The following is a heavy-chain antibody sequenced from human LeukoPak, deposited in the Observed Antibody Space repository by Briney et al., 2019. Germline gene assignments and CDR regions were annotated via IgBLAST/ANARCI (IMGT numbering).Heavy chain of an antibody. CDR3: ARDAHTDCSGGACYSRGFDY. Sequence: SQTLSLTPTVSGGSITNGVYYSMWSRPHPQKGLGCVGYIYYTGSAYYYPSLRSRIPMSVDTSKNQFSLRLSSVTAADTAVYYCARDAHTDCSGGACYSRGFDYWGQGTLVTVSS. CDR1: GGSITNGVYY. CDR2: IYYTGSA. D-gene: IGHD2-8*02. J-gene: IGHJ4*01. V-gene: IGHV4-31*03.